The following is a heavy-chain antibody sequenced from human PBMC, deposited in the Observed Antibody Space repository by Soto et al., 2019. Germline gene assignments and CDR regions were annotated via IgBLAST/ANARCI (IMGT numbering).Heavy chain of an antibody. J-gene: IGHJ4*02. CDR3: ARDQTDSGGYSHS. Sequence: QVQLVESGGGVVQPGGSLRLSCEASGFPFSSFGIHWVRQAPGKGLEWLAIIWNDGSNEYYADSVKGRFTISRDNSKNTVYLQVSNLRAEDTAVYFCARDQTDSGGYSHSWGQGTLVTVSS. D-gene: IGHD2-15*01. CDR2: IWNDGSNE. V-gene: IGHV3-33*01. CDR1: GFPFSSFG.